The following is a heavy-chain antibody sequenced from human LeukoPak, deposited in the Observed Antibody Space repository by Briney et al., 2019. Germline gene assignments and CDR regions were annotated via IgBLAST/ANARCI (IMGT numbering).Heavy chain of an antibody. CDR1: GYTLTDNH. J-gene: IGHJ3*01. D-gene: IGHD7-27*01. CDR3: ARELGINAFDV. CDR2: IDPNSGVT. Sequence: GASVKVSCKASGYTLTDNHLYWVRQAPGLGLEWMGWIDPNSGVTNFAQNFQGRLTMTTDTSISTAYMELSRLTSDDTTVYYCARELGINAFDVWGQGTLVTVFS. V-gene: IGHV1-2*02.